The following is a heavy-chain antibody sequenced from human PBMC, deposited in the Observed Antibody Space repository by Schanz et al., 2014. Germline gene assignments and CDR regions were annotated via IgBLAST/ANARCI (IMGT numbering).Heavy chain of an antibody. CDR1: GFTFSSYS. D-gene: IGHD2-2*01. V-gene: IGHV3-23*04. Sequence: EVQLVESGGGLVKPGGSLRLSCTASGFTFSSYSMSWVRQAPGKGLEWVSSISSGGGSTYYADSVKGRFTISRDNSKNTLYLQMKSLRAEDTAVYYCARVKYCTITRCYRTETEGIYYMDVWGKGTTXTVSS. CDR3: ARVKYCTITRCYRTETEGIYYMDV. J-gene: IGHJ6*03. CDR2: ISSGGGST.